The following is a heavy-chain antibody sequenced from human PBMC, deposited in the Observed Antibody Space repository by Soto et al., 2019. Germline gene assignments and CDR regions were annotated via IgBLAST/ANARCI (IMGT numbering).Heavy chain of an antibody. CDR1: GITVNNNY. V-gene: IGHV3-66*01. CDR2: IYSGGST. Sequence: EVQLVESGGDLVQPGGSLRLSCAASGITVNNNYMSWVRQAPGKGLEWVSVIYSGGSTGYADSVKGRFTISRDNPKNTVYLQINGLRAEDTAVYYCARDVGVWGRGTTVTVSS. J-gene: IGHJ6*04. CDR3: ARDVGV.